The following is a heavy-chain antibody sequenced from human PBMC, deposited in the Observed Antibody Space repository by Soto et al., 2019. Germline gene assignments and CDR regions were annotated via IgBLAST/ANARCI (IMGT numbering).Heavy chain of an antibody. V-gene: IGHV1-24*01. Sequence: GASGKVSCKVFGYTLTEFFMHWVRPASGKGLEWMGGFDPEDGETIYAQKFQGRVTMTEDTSTDTAYMELSSLRSEDTAVYYCATSDYWGQGTLVTVSS. CDR3: ATSDY. CDR1: GYTLTEFF. CDR2: FDPEDGET. J-gene: IGHJ4*02.